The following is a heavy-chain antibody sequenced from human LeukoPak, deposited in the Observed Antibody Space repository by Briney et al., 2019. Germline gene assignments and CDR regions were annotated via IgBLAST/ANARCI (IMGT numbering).Heavy chain of an antibody. Sequence: SETLSLTCAVYGGSFSGYYWSWIRQPPGKGLEWIGEINHSGSTNYNPSLKSRVTISVDTSKNQFSLKLSSVTPADTAVYYCASFLNDSSLDYWGQGTLVTVSS. J-gene: IGHJ4*02. V-gene: IGHV4-34*01. CDR3: ASFLNDSSLDY. D-gene: IGHD3-22*01. CDR1: GGSFSGYY. CDR2: INHSGST.